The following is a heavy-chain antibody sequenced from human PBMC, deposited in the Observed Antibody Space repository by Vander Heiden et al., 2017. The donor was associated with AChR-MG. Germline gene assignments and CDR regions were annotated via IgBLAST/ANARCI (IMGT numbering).Heavy chain of an antibody. V-gene: IGHV3-23*01. D-gene: IGHD2-15*01. CDR3: AKGYCSGGSCYWFDP. CDR2: ISGSGGST. CDR1: GFTFSSYA. Sequence: EVQLLESGGGLVQPGGSLRPSCAASGFTFSSYARSWVRQAAGKGLEWVSAISGSGGSTYYADAVKGRFTISRDNSKNTLYLQMNSLRAEDTAVYYCAKGYCSGGSCYWFDPWGQGTLVTVSS. J-gene: IGHJ5*02.